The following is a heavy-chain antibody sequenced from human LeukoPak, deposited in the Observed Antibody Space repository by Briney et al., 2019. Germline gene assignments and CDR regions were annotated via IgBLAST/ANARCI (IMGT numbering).Heavy chain of an antibody. CDR3: ARDDIAVAGKGY. V-gene: IGHV3-23*03. J-gene: IGHJ4*02. CDR2: IYTAGGNT. D-gene: IGHD6-19*01. Sequence: PGGSLRLSCAASGFTFADYATSWVRQAPGKGLEWVSVIYTAGGNTYYADSVKGRFTISRHNSKNTLFLQMNSLRPEDTAVYYCARDDIAVAGKGYWGPGTLVTVSS. CDR1: GFTFADYA.